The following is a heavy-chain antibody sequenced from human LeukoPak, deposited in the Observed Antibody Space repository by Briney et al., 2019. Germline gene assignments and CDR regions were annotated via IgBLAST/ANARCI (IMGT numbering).Heavy chain of an antibody. CDR2: IIPIFGTA. V-gene: IGHV1-69*13. CDR1: GGTFSSYA. Sequence: ASVKVSCKASGGTFSSYAISWVRQAPGQGLEWMGGIIPIFGTANYAQKFQGRVTITADESTSTAYMELSSLRSEDTAVYHCARDETLEFGRGAFDIWGQGTMVTVSS. CDR3: ARDETLEFGRGAFDI. J-gene: IGHJ3*02. D-gene: IGHD1-26*01.